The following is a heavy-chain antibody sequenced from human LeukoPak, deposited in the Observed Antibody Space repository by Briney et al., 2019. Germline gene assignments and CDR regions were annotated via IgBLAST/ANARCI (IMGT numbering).Heavy chain of an antibody. Sequence: KGGESLKISCKGSGYSFTSYWISWVRQMPGKGLEWMGRIDPSDSYTNYSPSFQGHVTISADKSISTAYLQWSSLKASDTAMYYCARHLPRYCSSTSCPYPYYYYGMDVWGQGTTVTVSS. CDR3: ARHLPRYCSSTSCPYPYYYYGMDV. D-gene: IGHD2-2*01. J-gene: IGHJ6*02. CDR2: IDPSDSYT. CDR1: GYSFTSYW. V-gene: IGHV5-10-1*01.